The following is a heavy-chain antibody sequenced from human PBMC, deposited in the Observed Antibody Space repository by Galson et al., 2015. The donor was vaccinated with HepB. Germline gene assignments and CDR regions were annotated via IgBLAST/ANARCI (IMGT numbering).Heavy chain of an antibody. CDR1: GFTLRNYG. CDR3: ARAAAGWSAGRYNHHHYGMDV. CDR2: ISDDGNYK. J-gene: IGHJ6*02. D-gene: IGHD5-24*01. Sequence: SLRLSCAASGFTLRNYGMHWVRQAPGKGLEWVAFISDDGNYKNCRDSVKGRFAISSDNSKNTLSLHMNSLRTEDTALYYCARAAAGWSAGRYNHHHYGMDVWGRGTTVTVSS. V-gene: IGHV3-33*05.